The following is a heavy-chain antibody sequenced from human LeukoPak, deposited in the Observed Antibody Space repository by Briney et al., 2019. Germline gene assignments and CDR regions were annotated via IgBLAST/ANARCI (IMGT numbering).Heavy chain of an antibody. CDR2: ILPAFGTS. D-gene: IGHD3-10*01. CDR3: ARDHRGFYYGSGNYYYVDV. Sequence: ASVKVSCKASGGTYNNYAITWVRQAPGQGLEWVGGILPAFGTSNYAQRFQGRVTITADESTGTTYMELSSLKSEDTAVYYCARDHRGFYYGSGNYYYVDVWGKGTTVTVSS. J-gene: IGHJ6*03. V-gene: IGHV1-69*13. CDR1: GGTYNNYA.